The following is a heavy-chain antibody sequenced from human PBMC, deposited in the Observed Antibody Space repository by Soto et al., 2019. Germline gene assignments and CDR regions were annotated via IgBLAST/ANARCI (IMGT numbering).Heavy chain of an antibody. V-gene: IGHV4-31*03. Sequence: TLSLTCTVSGGSISSGGYYWSWIRQHPGKGLEWIGYIYYSGSTYYNPSLKSRVTISVDTSKNQFSLKLSSVTAADTAVYYCARDNHYCSSTSCYFNWFDPWGQGTLVTVSS. J-gene: IGHJ5*02. CDR2: IYYSGST. D-gene: IGHD2-2*01. CDR3: ARDNHYCSSTSCYFNWFDP. CDR1: GGSISSGGYY.